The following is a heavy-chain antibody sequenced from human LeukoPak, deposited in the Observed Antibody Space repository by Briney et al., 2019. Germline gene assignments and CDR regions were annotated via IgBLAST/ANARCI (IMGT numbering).Heavy chain of an antibody. V-gene: IGHV3-74*01. CDR1: GNYW. CDR3: ARDLGIAARYGMDV. J-gene: IGHJ6*02. CDR2: INSDGSST. Sequence: GGSLRLSCAASGNYWMHWVRQAPGKGLVWVSRINSDGSSTSYADSVKGRFTISRDNAKNTLYLQMNSLRAEDTAVYYCARDLGIAARYGMDVWGQGTTVTVSS. D-gene: IGHD6-6*01.